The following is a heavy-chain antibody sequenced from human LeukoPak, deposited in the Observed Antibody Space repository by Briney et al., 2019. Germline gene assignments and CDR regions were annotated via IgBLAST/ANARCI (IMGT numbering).Heavy chain of an antibody. Sequence: GGSLRLSCAASGFTFSSYSMNWVRQAPGKGLEWVSSISSSSSYIYYADSVKGRFTISRDNAKNSLYLQMNSLRAEDMALYYCAKDSSDAFDIWGQGTMVTVSS. CDR2: ISSSSSYI. CDR1: GFTFSSYS. V-gene: IGHV3-21*04. CDR3: AKDSSDAFDI. J-gene: IGHJ3*02.